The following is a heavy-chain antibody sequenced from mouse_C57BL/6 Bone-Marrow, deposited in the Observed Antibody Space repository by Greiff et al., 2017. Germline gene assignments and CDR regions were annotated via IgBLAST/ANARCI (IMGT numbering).Heavy chain of an antibody. CDR1: GYAFSSSW. J-gene: IGHJ3*01. Sequence: QVQLQQSGPELVKPGASVKISCKASGYAFSSSWMNWVKQRPGKGLEWIGRIYPGDGDTNYNGKFKGKATLTADKSSSTAYMQLSSLTSEDSAVYVCARGGYDAWLAYWGQGTLVTVSA. CDR2: IYPGDGDT. V-gene: IGHV1-82*01. D-gene: IGHD2-2*01. CDR3: ARGGYDAWLAY.